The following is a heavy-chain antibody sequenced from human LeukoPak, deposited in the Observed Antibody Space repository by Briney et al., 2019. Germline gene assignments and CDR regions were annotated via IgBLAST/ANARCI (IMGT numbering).Heavy chain of an antibody. D-gene: IGHD3-22*01. CDR2: VGRDGSI. Sequence: SGGSLRLSCVASGFTFNTCTMNWVRQAPGKGLEWISCVGRDGSIHYADSVKGRITISRDNAKNSLFLQMNSLRAEDTAIYYCARRYYDTTGYAFDIWGQGTMVTVSS. CDR1: GFTFNTCT. V-gene: IGHV3-21*01. J-gene: IGHJ3*02. CDR3: ARRYYDTTGYAFDI.